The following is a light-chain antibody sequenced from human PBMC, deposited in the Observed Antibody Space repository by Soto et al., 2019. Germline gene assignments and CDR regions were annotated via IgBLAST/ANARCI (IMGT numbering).Light chain of an antibody. Sequence: DIQVTQSPSSVSASVGDRVTITCRASQGIGDRLAWYQHKPGKAPQLLIQTASTLVSGVPSRFSGSGSGTDFLLTIDSLQPEDFANYYCLQVSNFPRTFGQGTKVEI. CDR3: LQVSNFPRT. V-gene: IGKV1-12*01. CDR1: QGIGDR. CDR2: TAS. J-gene: IGKJ1*01.